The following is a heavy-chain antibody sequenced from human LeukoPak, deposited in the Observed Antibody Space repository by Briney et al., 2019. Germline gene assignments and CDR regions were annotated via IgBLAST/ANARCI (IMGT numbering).Heavy chain of an antibody. CDR1: GGSFSDYS. D-gene: IGHD5-12*01. CDR3: VRSGYDYDWFDP. J-gene: IGHJ5*02. CDR2: IIAIVDTA. V-gene: IGHV1-69*08. Sequence: ASVKRSCKASGGSFSDYSISWVRQAPGQGLEWMGRIIAIVDTAHYAQKFQGRFTITADKSPTTVYMELSSLRSDDTAVYYCVRSGYDYDWFDPWGQGTLVTVSS.